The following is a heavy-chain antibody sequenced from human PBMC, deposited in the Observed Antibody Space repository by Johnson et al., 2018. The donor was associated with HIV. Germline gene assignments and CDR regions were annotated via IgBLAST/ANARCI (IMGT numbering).Heavy chain of an antibody. Sequence: QVQLVESGGGLVQPGGSLRLSCAASGLTVSSNYMSWVRQAQGKGLESVSYISSSGSTKYYADSVKGRFTISRDNAKNSLYLQMNSLRAEDTAVYYCAREEGNYILTRGDAFGIWGQGTMVTVSS. CDR1: GLTVSSNY. CDR2: ISSSGSTK. J-gene: IGHJ3*02. CDR3: AREEGNYILTRGDAFGI. V-gene: IGHV3-11*04. D-gene: IGHD3-9*01.